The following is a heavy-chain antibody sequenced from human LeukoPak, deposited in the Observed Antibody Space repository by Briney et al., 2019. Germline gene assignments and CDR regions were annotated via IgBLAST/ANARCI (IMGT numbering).Heavy chain of an antibody. J-gene: IGHJ5*02. CDR1: GYTFTGYY. CDR2: INPNSGGT. Sequence: ASVKVSCKASGYTFTGYYMHWVRQAPGQGLEWMGWINPNSGGTNYAQKFQDRVTMTRDTSISTAYMELSLLRYDDTAVYYCARGDYYGSGKVVAAWGQGTLVTVSS. CDR3: ARGDYYGSGKVVAA. V-gene: IGHV1-2*02. D-gene: IGHD3-10*01.